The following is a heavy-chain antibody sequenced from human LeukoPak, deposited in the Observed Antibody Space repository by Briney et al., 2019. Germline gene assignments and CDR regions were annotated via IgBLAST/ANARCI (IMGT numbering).Heavy chain of an antibody. CDR2: ISYDGSNK. Sequence: PGGSLRLSCAASGFTFSSYGMHWVRQAPGKGLEGVAVISYDGSNKYYADSVKGRFTISRDNSKNTLYLQMNSLRAEDTAVYYCAKANDTAIDYWGQGTLVTVSS. CDR3: AKANDTAIDY. J-gene: IGHJ4*02. V-gene: IGHV3-30*18. D-gene: IGHD5-18*01. CDR1: GFTFSSYG.